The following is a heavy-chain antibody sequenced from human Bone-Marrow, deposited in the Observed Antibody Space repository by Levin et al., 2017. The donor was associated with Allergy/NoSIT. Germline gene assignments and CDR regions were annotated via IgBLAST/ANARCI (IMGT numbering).Heavy chain of an antibody. CDR3: ARGELIVGASHYYYGMAV. CDR1: NFTFSSYG. Sequence: GASVKVSCKASNFTFSSYGINWVRQAPGQGLEWMGWISGYNGKTNYAQKFQGRIIMTTETSTNTAYMELRSLRSDDTAMYYCARGELIVGASHYYYGMAVWGQGTTVTVSS. V-gene: IGHV1-18*01. CDR2: ISGYNGKT. J-gene: IGHJ6*02. D-gene: IGHD1-26*01.